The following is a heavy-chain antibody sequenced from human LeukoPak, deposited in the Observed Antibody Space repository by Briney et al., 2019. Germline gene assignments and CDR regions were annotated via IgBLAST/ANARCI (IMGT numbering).Heavy chain of an antibody. Sequence: PGGSLRLSCAASGFIFSTYSMNWVRQAPGKGLEWVSYISSSSDTIYYADSVKGRFTISRDNAKNSLYLQMNSLRAEDTAVYYCARGQYSSGPEDCWGQGTLVTVSS. CDR1: GFIFSTYS. CDR2: ISSSSDTI. J-gene: IGHJ4*02. D-gene: IGHD6-19*01. V-gene: IGHV3-48*01. CDR3: ARGQYSSGPEDC.